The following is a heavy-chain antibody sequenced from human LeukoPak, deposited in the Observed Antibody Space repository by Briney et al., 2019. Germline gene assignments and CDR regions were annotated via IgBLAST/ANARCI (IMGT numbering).Heavy chain of an antibody. CDR2: IYSSGST. D-gene: IGHD3-10*01. V-gene: IGHV4-59*01. Sequence: PSETLSLTCNVSGGSIRGYYWSWVRQPPGKGLEWIGYIYSSGSTNYNPSLKSRVTMSVDTSKNQFSLKVSSVTAADTAVYYCARVFDSGSQAYFYYMDVWGKGTTVTISS. CDR1: GGSIRGYY. J-gene: IGHJ6*03. CDR3: ARVFDSGSQAYFYYMDV.